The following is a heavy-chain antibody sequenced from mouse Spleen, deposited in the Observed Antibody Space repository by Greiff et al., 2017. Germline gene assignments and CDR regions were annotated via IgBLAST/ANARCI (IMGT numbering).Heavy chain of an antibody. V-gene: IGHV1-26*01. D-gene: IGHD4-1*01. J-gene: IGHJ2*01. CDR2: INPNNGGT. Sequence: VQLKQSGPELVKPGASVKISCKASGYTFTDYYMNWVKQSHGKSLEWIGDINPNNGGTSYNQKFKGKATLTVDKSSSTAYMELRSLTSEDSAVYYCARPSGTGDFDYWGQGTTLTVSS. CDR3: ARPSGTGDFDY. CDR1: GYTFTDYY.